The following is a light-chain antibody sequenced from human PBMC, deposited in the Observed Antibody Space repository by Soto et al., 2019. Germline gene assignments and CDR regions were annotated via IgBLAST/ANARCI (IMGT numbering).Light chain of an antibody. V-gene: IGKV3-20*01. CDR2: AVS. J-gene: IGKJ3*01. Sequence: EIVLTQSPGTXSLSPGERATLSCRASQSVGSXSLAWYQHKTGQAPRLLIYAVSTRAAGIPDRFSGSGSGTDFTLTISRLEPEDFAXYYCXXXGTSLFTFGPGTKVDI. CDR3: XXXGTSLFT. CDR1: QSVGSXS.